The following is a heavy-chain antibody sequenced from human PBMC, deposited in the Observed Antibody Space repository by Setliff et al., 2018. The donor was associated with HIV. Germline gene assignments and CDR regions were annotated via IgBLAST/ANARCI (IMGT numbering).Heavy chain of an antibody. J-gene: IGHJ4*02. CDR1: GGSISSSSYY. CDR3: AREGDGIDF. CDR2: GHYTGNT. Sequence: SETLSLTCTVSGGSISSSSYYWGWIRQPPGKGLEWIGSGHYTGNTYTSPFLKSRATISLDASKNKISLKLTSVTSADTAVYYCAREGDGIDFWGQGTLVTVSS. D-gene: IGHD2-21*02. V-gene: IGHV4-39*02.